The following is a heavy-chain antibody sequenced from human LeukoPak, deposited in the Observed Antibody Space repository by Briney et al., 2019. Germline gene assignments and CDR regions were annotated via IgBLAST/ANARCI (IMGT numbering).Heavy chain of an antibody. J-gene: IGHJ6*03. D-gene: IGHD1-26*01. Sequence: ASVKVSCKASGYTFTSYGISWVRQAPGQGLEWMGWISAYNGNTNYAQKLQGRVTMTTDTSTSTAYMELRSLRSDDTAVYYCARDSSSSRDYYYMDVWGKGTTVTISS. CDR1: GYTFTSYG. CDR2: ISAYNGNT. V-gene: IGHV1-18*01. CDR3: ARDSSSSRDYYYMDV.